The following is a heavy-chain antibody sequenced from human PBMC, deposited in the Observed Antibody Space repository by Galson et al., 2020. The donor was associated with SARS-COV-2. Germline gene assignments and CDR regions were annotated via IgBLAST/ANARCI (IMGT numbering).Heavy chain of an antibody. Sequence: TLSLTCTVSGGPISNGDYYWSWIRQPPGKGLAWIAYMHYSGNTHYNPSLKRRLTLSVDTSKNQFSLKLSSVTAAETAVYYCARQNYDILTGYGVDSWGQGTLVTVSS. D-gene: IGHD3-9*01. V-gene: IGHV4-30-4*01. CDR2: MHYSGNT. CDR3: ARQNYDILTGYGVDS. CDR1: GGPISNGDYY. J-gene: IGHJ5*02.